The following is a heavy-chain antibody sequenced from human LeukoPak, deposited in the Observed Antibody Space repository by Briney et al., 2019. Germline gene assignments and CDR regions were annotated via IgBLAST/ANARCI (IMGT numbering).Heavy chain of an antibody. CDR2: INHSGST. J-gene: IGHJ4*02. CDR1: GGSFSGYY. D-gene: IGHD5-18*01. V-gene: IGHV4-34*01. Sequence: SETLSLTCAVYGGSFSGYYWSWIRQPPGKGLEWIGEINHSGSTNYNPSLKSRVTISVDTSKNQFSLKLSPVTAADTAVYYCAMTVDTAMVTGFDYWGQGTLVTVSS. CDR3: AMTVDTAMVTGFDY.